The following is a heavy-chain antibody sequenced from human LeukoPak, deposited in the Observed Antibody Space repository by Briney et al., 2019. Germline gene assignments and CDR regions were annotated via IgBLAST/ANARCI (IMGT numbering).Heavy chain of an antibody. D-gene: IGHD3-22*01. CDR3: ARDGGRMIVVVGCAFDI. CDR1: GGSISSGSYY. CDR2: IYYSGST. J-gene: IGHJ3*02. V-gene: IGHV4-39*07. Sequence: PSETLSLTCTVSGGSISSGSYYWSWIRQPAGKGLEWIGSIYYSGSTYYNPSLKSRVTISVDTFKNQFSLKLSSVTAADTAVYYCARDGGRMIVVVGCAFDIWGQGTMVTVSS.